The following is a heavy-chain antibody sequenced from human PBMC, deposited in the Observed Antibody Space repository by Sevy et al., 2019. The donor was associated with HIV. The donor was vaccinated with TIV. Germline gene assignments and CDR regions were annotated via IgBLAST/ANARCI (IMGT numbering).Heavy chain of an antibody. CDR2: INPNSGGT. Sequence: ASVKVSCKASGYTLTGYYMHWVRQAPGQGLEWMGWINPNSGGTNYAQKFQGRVTMTRDTSISTAYMELSRLRSDDTAVYYCARAYYYDSSSYSGLDYWGQGTLVTVSS. D-gene: IGHD3-22*01. CDR3: ARAYYYDSSSYSGLDY. V-gene: IGHV1-2*02. J-gene: IGHJ4*02. CDR1: GYTLTGYY.